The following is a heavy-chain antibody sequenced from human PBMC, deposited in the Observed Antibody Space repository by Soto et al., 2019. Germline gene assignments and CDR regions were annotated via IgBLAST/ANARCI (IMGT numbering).Heavy chain of an antibody. CDR3: ARARVGGLKKEGYYFDY. D-gene: IGHD3-16*01. CDR2: INSDGSST. J-gene: IGHJ4*02. Sequence: GGSLRLSCAASGFTFSSYWMHWVRQAPGKGLVWVSRINSDGSSTSYADSVKGRFTISRDNAKNTLYLQMNSLRAEDTAVYYCARARVGGLKKEGYYFDYWGQGTLVTVSS. V-gene: IGHV3-74*01. CDR1: GFTFSSYW.